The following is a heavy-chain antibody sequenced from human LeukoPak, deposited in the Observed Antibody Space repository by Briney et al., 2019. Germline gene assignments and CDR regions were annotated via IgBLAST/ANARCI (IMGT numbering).Heavy chain of an antibody. D-gene: IGHD3-3*01. J-gene: IGHJ4*02. CDR2: IYYSGST. CDR1: GGSISSYY. Sequence: SETLSLTCTVSGGSISSYYWSWIRQPPGKGLEWIGYIYYSGSTNYNPSHKSRVTISVDTSKNQFSLKLSSVTAADTAVYYCARLSLWSGYLDYWGQGTLVTVSS. CDR3: ARLSLWSGYLDY. V-gene: IGHV4-59*01.